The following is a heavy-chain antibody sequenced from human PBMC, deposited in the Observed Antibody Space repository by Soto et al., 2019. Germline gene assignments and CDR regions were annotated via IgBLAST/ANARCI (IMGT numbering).Heavy chain of an antibody. D-gene: IGHD3-16*01. J-gene: IGHJ5*02. Sequence: QVQLVQSGAEVKKPGSSVKVSCKASGGTFSSYTISWVRQAPGQGLEWMGRIIPILGIANYAQKFQGRVTITADKSTSTAYMELSSLRSEDTAVYYCARDRVDLGQGEGWFDPWGQGTLVTVSS. V-gene: IGHV1-69*08. CDR2: IIPILGIA. CDR3: ARDRVDLGQGEGWFDP. CDR1: GGTFSSYT.